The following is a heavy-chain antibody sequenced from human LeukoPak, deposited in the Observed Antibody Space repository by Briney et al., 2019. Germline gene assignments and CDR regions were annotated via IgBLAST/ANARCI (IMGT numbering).Heavy chain of an antibody. CDR3: ARDRNYYGSGSYPRAGYFQH. Sequence: SETLSLTCAVSGGSFSGYYWSWIRQPPGKGLEWIGEINHSGSTNYNPSLKSPVTISVDTSKNQFSLKLSSVTAADTAVYYCARDRNYYGSGSYPRAGYFQHWGQGTLVTVSS. J-gene: IGHJ1*01. V-gene: IGHV4-34*01. CDR2: INHSGST. CDR1: GGSFSGYY. D-gene: IGHD3-10*01.